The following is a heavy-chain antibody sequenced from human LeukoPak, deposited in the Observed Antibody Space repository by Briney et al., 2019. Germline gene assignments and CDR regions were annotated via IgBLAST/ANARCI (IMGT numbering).Heavy chain of an antibody. CDR3: ARDWDSYGAFDY. V-gene: IGHV1-69*13. J-gene: IGHJ4*02. CDR1: GGTFSSYA. D-gene: IGHD5-18*01. CDR2: IIPIFGTA. Sequence: SVKVSCKASGGTFSSYAISWVRQAPGQGLEWMGGIIPIFGTANYAQKFQGRVTTTADESTSTAYMELSSLRSEDTAVYYCARDWDSYGAFDYWGQGTLVTVSS.